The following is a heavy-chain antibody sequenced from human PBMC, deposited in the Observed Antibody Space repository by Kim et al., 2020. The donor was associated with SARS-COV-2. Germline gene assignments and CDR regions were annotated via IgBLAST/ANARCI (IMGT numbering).Heavy chain of an antibody. J-gene: IGHJ4*02. D-gene: IGHD3-9*01. CDR1: GFTFGTYG. CDR2: ISASGGNT. Sequence: GGSLRLSCAASGFTFGTYGMGWVRQTPGKGLEWVSSISASGGNTYYADSVKGRFTISRDNSKTTLFLQLNSLRAEDTAIYYCTRDHSNDWLNFHFDHWGQGTLVTASS. V-gene: IGHV3-23*01. CDR3: TRDHSNDWLNFHFDH.